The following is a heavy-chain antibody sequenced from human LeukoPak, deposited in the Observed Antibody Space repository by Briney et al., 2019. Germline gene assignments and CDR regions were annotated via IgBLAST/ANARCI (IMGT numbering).Heavy chain of an antibody. CDR3: ARGLRSPPRANMVRGVHYYYYGMDV. J-gene: IGHJ6*02. CDR2: INHSGST. V-gene: IGHV4-34*01. Sequence: SETLSLTCAVYGGSFSGYYWSWIRQPPGKGLEWIGEINHSGSTKYNPSLKSRVTISVDTSKNQFSLKLSSVTAADTAVYYCARGLRSPPRANMVRGVHYYYYGMDVWGQGITVTVSS. CDR1: GGSFSGYY. D-gene: IGHD3-10*01.